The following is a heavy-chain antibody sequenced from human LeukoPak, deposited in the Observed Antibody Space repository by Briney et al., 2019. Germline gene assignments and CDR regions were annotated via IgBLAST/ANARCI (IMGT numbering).Heavy chain of an antibody. CDR3: ARVGAGDCCFFNY. CDR1: GYTFTGYH. V-gene: IGHV1-2*02. Sequence: GASVKVSCKASGYTFTGYHMHWVRQAPGQGLEWIGWINPNSGGTSYAQKFQGRVTMTGDTSISTAYMDLSKLRSDDTAVYYCARVGAGDCCFFNYWGQGTLVTVSS. J-gene: IGHJ4*02. D-gene: IGHD2-21*02. CDR2: INPNSGGT.